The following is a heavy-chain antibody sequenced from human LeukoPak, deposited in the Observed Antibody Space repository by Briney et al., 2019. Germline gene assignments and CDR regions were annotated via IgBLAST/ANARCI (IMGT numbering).Heavy chain of an antibody. CDR3: AKSLDYGGNRARLDF. V-gene: IGHV3-23*01. Sequence: GGSLRLSCAASGFTFNTYGMNWVRQAPGKGLEWVSAVSGSRSTTYYARSVKGRFTVSRDNSKNTLYLQMNSLRVDDTAVYYCAKSLDYGGNRARLDFWGQGTLVTVSS. CDR1: GFTFNTYG. J-gene: IGHJ4*02. D-gene: IGHD4-23*01. CDR2: VSGSRSTT.